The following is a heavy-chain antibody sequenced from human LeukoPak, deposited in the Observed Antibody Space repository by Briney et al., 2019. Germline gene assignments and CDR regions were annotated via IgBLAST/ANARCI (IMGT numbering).Heavy chain of an antibody. D-gene: IGHD7-27*01. V-gene: IGHV4-34*01. CDR3: ARRGGISWGQKYYDYYYMDV. Sequence: PSETLSLTCAVYGGSLSGYYWRWIRQPPGKGLEWIGEVNHSGSTNYNPSLKSRVTISVDTCKIQFSLKLSSVTAADTAVYYCARRGGISWGQKYYDYYYMDVWGKGTTVTVSS. CDR2: VNHSGST. CDR1: GGSLSGYY. J-gene: IGHJ6*03.